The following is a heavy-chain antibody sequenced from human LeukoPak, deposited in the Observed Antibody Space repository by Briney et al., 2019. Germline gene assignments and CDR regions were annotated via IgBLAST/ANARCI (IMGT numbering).Heavy chain of an antibody. D-gene: IGHD2-2*01. J-gene: IGHJ4*02. V-gene: IGHV4-39*07. CDR2: IYYSGST. Sequence: HSETLSLTCTVSGGSISSSSYYWGWIRQPPGKGLEWIGSIYYSGSTYYNPSLKSRVTISVDTSKNQFSLKLSSVTAADTAVYYCARYPSPSGIVVVPAVIYWGQGTLVTVSS. CDR1: GGSISSSSYY. CDR3: ARYPSPSGIVVVPAVIY.